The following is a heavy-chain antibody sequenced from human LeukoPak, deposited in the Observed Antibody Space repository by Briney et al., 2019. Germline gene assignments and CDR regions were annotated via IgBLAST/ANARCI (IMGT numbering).Heavy chain of an antibody. J-gene: IGHJ4*02. Sequence: AGGSLCFSWAAWGFTLRNNARGGDGQVQGRGGKGGSSISGSGTNSYYADSVKGRFTISRDNSKNTLYLQMNSLRAEDTAVYYCGRDEGLVIGRISSSYVDYWGQGTLVTVSS. V-gene: IGHV3-23*01. D-gene: IGHD6-6*01. CDR3: GRDEGLVIGRISSSYVDY. CDR2: ISGSGTNS. CDR1: GFTLRNNA.